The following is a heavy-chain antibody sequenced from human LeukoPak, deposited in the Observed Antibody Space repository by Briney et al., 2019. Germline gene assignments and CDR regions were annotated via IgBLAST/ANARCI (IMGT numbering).Heavy chain of an antibody. CDR1: DYSISSGYY. CDR3: ARDTLKPMYRAAHFDY. V-gene: IGHV4-38-2*02. D-gene: IGHD2-15*01. Sequence: SETLSLTCSVSDYSISSGYYWGWIRQPPGKGLEWIGSFYHSGSTYYNPSLKSRVTISVDTSKNQFSLKLSSVTAADTAVYYCARDTLKPMYRAAHFDYWGQGTLVTVSS. J-gene: IGHJ4*02. CDR2: FYHSGST.